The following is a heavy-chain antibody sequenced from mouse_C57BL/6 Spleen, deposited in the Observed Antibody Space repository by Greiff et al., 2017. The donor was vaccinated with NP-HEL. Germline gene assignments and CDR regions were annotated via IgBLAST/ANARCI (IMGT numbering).Heavy chain of an antibody. CDR3: ARSYYGNPAWFAY. V-gene: IGHV2-2*01. D-gene: IGHD2-1*01. J-gene: IGHJ3*01. CDR1: GFSLTSYG. Sequence: VQLVESGPGLVQPSQSLSITCTVSGFSLTSYGVHWVRQSPGKGLEWLGVIWSGGSTDYNAAFISRLSISKDNSKSQVFFKMNSLQADDTAIYYCARSYYGNPAWFAYWGQGTLVTVSA. CDR2: IWSGGST.